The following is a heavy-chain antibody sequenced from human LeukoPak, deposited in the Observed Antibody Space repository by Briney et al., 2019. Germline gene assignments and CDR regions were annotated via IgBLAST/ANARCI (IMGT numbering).Heavy chain of an antibody. J-gene: IGHJ4*02. CDR3: AKAPWGYCSSTSCYPFDF. CDR2: ITSGGSNT. D-gene: IGHD2-2*01. Sequence: PGGSLRLSCAASGFTFSSYAMSWVRQAPGKGLEWVSAITSGGSNTYYTDSVKGRFTISRDNSKNTLYLQMNSLRAEDTAVYYCAKAPWGYCSSTSCYPFDFWGQGTLVTVSS. V-gene: IGHV3-23*05. CDR1: GFTFSSYA.